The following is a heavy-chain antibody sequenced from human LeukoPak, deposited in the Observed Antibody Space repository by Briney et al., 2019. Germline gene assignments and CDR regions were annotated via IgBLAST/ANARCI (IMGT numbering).Heavy chain of an antibody. CDR2: VSSSGST. Sequence: SETLSLTCIVSGDSFSNYQWSWLRQPPGKGLEWIGYVSSSGSTSYSPSLKGRVTMSVDTSKNQFSLKLNSVTAAGTAVYYCARVGRGDHTWGSYSCDHWGQGTLVSVSS. CDR1: GDSFSNYQ. CDR3: ARVGRGDHTWGSYSCDH. J-gene: IGHJ4*02. V-gene: IGHV4-59*01. D-gene: IGHD3-16*01.